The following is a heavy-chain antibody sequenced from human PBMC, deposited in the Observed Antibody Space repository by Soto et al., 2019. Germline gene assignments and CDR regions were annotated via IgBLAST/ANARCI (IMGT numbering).Heavy chain of an antibody. CDR3: SKDGWEN. Sequence: EVQLLESGGGLAQPGGSLRLSCAASGFTFSGYTMAWVRQAPGKGLEWVSTISHSGESTYYAESVKGRFTISRDNSKNTLFLQMRSLRGEDTAVYFCSKDGWENWGQGTLVTVAS. CDR1: GFTFSGYT. CDR2: ISHSGEST. J-gene: IGHJ4*02. V-gene: IGHV3-23*01. D-gene: IGHD6-19*01.